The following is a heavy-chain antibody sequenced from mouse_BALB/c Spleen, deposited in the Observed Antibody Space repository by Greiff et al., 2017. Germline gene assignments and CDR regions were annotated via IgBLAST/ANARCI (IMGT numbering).Heavy chain of an antibody. CDR2: INSNGGST. D-gene: IGHD1-2*01. J-gene: IGHJ1*01. CDR3: AVITTATYFDV. Sequence: EVMLVESGGGLVQPGGSLKLSCAASGFTFSSYGMSWVRQTPDKRLELVATINSNGGSTYYPDSVKGRFTISRDNAKNTLYLQMSSLKSEDTAMYDCAVITTATYFDVWGAGTTVTVSS. CDR1: GFTFSSYG. V-gene: IGHV5-6-3*01.